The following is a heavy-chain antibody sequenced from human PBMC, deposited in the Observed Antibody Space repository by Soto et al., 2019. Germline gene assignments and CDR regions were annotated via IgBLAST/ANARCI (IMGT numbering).Heavy chain of an antibody. CDR3: AGAQGDCSGGSCSIYDAFAI. V-gene: IGHV1-69*01. J-gene: IGHJ3*02. Sequence: QVQLVQSGAEVKKPGSSVKVSCKASGGTFSSYAISWVRQAPGQGLEWMGGIIPIFGTANYAQKFQGRVTITADESTSTAYMDMSSLRAEDTAVYYCAGAQGDCSGGSCSIYDAFAIWGRGRMVSVSS. CDR1: GGTFSSYA. CDR2: IIPIFGTA. D-gene: IGHD2-15*01.